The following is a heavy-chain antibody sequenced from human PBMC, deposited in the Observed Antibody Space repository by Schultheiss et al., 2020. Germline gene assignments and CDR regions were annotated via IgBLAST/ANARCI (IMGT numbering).Heavy chain of an antibody. CDR1: GGSISSGGYY. J-gene: IGHJ5*02. V-gene: IGHV4-31*03. D-gene: IGHD2-15*01. Sequence: SETLSLTCTVSGGSISSGGYYWSWIRQHPGKGLEWIGYIYYSGNTYYNPSLKSRVSMSVDTSKNQFSLKLSSVTAADTAVYYCARGPQIAAPFDPWGQGTLVTVSS. CDR3: ARGPQIAAPFDP. CDR2: IYYSGNT.